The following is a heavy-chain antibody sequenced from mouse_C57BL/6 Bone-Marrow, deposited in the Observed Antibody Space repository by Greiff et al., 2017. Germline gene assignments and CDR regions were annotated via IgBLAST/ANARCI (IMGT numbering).Heavy chain of an antibody. D-gene: IGHD4-1*01. CDR3: ARRGWDDY. Sequence: QVQLQQPGAELVKPGASVKLSCKASGYTFTSYWMQWVKQRPGQGLEWIGEIDPSDSYTNYNQKFKGKATLTVDTSSSTAYMQLSSLTSEDSAVYYWARRGWDDYWGQGTTLTVSS. CDR2: IDPSDSYT. CDR1: GYTFTSYW. J-gene: IGHJ2*01. V-gene: IGHV1-50*01.